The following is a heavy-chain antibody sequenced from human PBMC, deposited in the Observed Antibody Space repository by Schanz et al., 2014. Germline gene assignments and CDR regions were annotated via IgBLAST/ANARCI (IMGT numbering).Heavy chain of an antibody. CDR3: ATEGPRGTRHPINYYYAMDN. D-gene: IGHD6-6*01. J-gene: IGHJ6*02. V-gene: IGHV3-21*01. CDR1: GLIFSTYT. Sequence: EVQLVESGGGLVKPGGSLRLSCTTSGLIFSTYTLNWVRQAPGKGLEWISYISFSGNTIYYADSVKGRFTISRDNAKNSVLLQMNRLRAEDTAVYYCATEGPRGTRHPINYYYAMDNWGQGTKVTV. CDR2: ISFSGNTI.